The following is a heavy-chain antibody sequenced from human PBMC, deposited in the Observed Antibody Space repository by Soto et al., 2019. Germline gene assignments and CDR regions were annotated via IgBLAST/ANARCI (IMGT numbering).Heavy chain of an antibody. Sequence: ASVKVACKASGGTFSSYTSSWVRQAPGQGLEWMGRIIPILGIANYAQKFQGRVTITADKSTSTAYMELSSLRSEDTAVYYCARDLEAAGVDYWGQGTLVTVS. CDR3: ARDLEAAGVDY. CDR1: GGTFSSYT. J-gene: IGHJ4*02. V-gene: IGHV1-69*04. D-gene: IGHD6-13*01. CDR2: IIPILGIA.